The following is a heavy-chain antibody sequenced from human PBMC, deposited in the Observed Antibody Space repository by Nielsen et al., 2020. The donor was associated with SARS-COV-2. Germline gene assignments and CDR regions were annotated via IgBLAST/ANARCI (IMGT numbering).Heavy chain of an antibody. CDR1: GFTFSIYA. D-gene: IGHD1-26*01. J-gene: IGHJ4*02. CDR3: AKGRLEWELLAPFDY. CDR2: ISDDRTNK. Sequence: GESLKISCATSGFTFSIYALHWVRQAPGKGLEWVAVISDDRTNKYYTDSVKGRFTISRDNSKNTLFLQMNSLRAEDTAVYYCAKGRLEWELLAPFDYWGQGNLVTVSS. V-gene: IGHV3-30*04.